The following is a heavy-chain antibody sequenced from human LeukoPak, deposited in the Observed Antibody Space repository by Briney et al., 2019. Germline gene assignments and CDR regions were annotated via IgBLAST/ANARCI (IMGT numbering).Heavy chain of an antibody. J-gene: IGHJ3*02. CDR2: TYYRSKWNN. D-gene: IGHD6-19*01. Sequence: SQTLSLTCAISGDSVSSKSAAWNWIRQSPSRGLEWLGRTYYRSKWNNDYAVSVRGRITINPDTSKNQFSLLLNSVTPEDTAVYYCVKSVLGSSGWYHAFDIWGQGTMVTVSS. CDR1: GDSVSSKSAA. CDR3: VKSVLGSSGWYHAFDI. V-gene: IGHV6-1*01.